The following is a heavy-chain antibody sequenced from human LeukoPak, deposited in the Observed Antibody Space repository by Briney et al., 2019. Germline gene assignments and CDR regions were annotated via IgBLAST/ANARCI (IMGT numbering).Heavy chain of an antibody. J-gene: IGHJ4*02. Sequence: SETLSLTCTVSGGSISSGDYYWSWIRQPPGKGLEWIGYIYYSGSTYYNPSLKSRVTISVDTSKNQISLKLSSVTAADTAVYYCASLRSSSYYFDYWGQGTLVTVSS. CDR3: ASLRSSSYYFDY. V-gene: IGHV4-30-4*08. D-gene: IGHD6-6*01. CDR1: GGSISSGDYY. CDR2: IYYSGST.